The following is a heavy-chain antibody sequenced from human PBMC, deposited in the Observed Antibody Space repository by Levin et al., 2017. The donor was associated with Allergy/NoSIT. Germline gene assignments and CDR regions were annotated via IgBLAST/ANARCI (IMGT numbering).Heavy chain of an antibody. V-gene: IGHV3-30-3*01. CDR1: GFTFNDYT. CDR3: ARDPIVGIPDYFDH. Sequence: GESLKISCAASGFTFNDYTMHWVRQAPGKGLEWVAVIGHDGINKYYASSVKDRFTISRDSSTNTLSLQMNSLGGDDTAVYYCARDPIVGIPDYFDHWGLGTLVTVSS. D-gene: IGHD1-26*01. CDR2: IGHDGINK. J-gene: IGHJ4*02.